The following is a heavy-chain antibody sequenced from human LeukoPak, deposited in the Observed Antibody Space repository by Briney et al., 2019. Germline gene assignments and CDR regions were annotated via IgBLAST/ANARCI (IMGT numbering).Heavy chain of an antibody. V-gene: IGHV4-59*01. D-gene: IGHD2-2*02. J-gene: IGHJ4*02. CDR1: GGSISSYY. CDR2: IYYSGST. Sequence: SETLSLTCTVSGGSISSYYWSWIRQSPGKGLEWIGYIYYSGSTNYNPSLKSRVTISVDTSKNQFSLKLSSVTAADTAVYYCARERGDCSSTSCYSRLDTYFDYWGQGTLVTVSS. CDR3: ARERGDCSSTSCYSRLDTYFDY.